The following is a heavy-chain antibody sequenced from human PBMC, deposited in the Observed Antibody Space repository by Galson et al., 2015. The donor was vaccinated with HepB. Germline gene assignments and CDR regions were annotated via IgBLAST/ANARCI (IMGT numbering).Heavy chain of an antibody. CDR1: GYSFTSYW. J-gene: IGHJ5*02. CDR2: IDPSDSYT. Sequence: SGAEVKKPGESLRISCKGSGYSFTSYWISWVRQMPGKGLEWMGRIDPSDSYTNYSPSFQGHVTISADKSISTAYLQWSSLKASDTAMYYCARTGRGYGSIVGVPAAIISGFDPWGQGTLVTVSS. CDR3: ARTGRGYGSIVGVPAAIISGFDP. D-gene: IGHD2-2*01. V-gene: IGHV5-10-1*01.